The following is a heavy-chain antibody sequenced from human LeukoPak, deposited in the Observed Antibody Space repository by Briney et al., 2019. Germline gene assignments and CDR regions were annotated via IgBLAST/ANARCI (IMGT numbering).Heavy chain of an antibody. D-gene: IGHD6-19*01. CDR3: ARAIAVAEGY. CDR1: GFTFSSYS. V-gene: IGHV3-21*01. CDR2: ISGGSGYI. J-gene: IGHJ4*02. Sequence: GGSLRLSCAASGFTFSSYSMNWVRQAPGQGLERVSYISGGSGYIYYADSVKGRFTISRDNAKNSLYLQMNSLRAEDTAVYYCARAIAVAEGYWGQGTLVTVSS.